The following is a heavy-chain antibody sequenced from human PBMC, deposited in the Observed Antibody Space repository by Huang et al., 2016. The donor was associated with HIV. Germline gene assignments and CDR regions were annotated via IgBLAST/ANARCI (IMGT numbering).Heavy chain of an antibody. CDR2: INNRVGT. V-gene: IGHV4-34*01. CDR3: ARTKMTDVTSDSSWNYFDS. Sequence: QVQLQQWGAGLLKPSEALSLKCAVYGGSFSNYYWSWIRQFPCKGPEGIGEINNRVGTTYNPSLKSRCTMSIDTSKSQFSLNLTALTAADTGVYYCARTKMTDVTSDSSWNYFDSWGQGTLVIVSS. J-gene: IGHJ4*02. CDR1: GGSFSNYY. D-gene: IGHD2-21*02.